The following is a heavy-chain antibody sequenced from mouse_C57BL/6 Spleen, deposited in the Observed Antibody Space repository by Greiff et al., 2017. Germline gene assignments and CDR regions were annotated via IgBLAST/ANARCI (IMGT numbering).Heavy chain of an antibody. D-gene: IGHD1-1*01. CDR2: INPSTGGT. J-gene: IGHJ3*01. CDR3: ARGDYGSSLFAY. V-gene: IGHV1-42*01. CDR1: GYSFTGYY. Sequence: EVQVVESGPELVKPGASVKISCKASGYSFTGYYMNWVKQSPEKSLEWIGEINPSTGGTTYNQKFKAKATLTVDKSSSTAYMQLKSLTSEDSAVYYCARGDYGSSLFAYWGQGTLVTVSA.